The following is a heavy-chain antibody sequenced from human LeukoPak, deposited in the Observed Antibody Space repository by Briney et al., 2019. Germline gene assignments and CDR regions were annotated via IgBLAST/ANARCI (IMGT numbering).Heavy chain of an antibody. J-gene: IGHJ5*02. V-gene: IGHV4-59*12. D-gene: IGHD3-10*01. CDR3: ARVGSFVPKYNWFDP. Sequence: PSETLSLTCTVSGGSISSYYWSWIRQPPGKGLEWIGYIYYSGSTNYNPSLKSRVTISVDTSKNQFSLKLSSVTAADTAVYYCARVGSFVPKYNWFDPWGQGALVTVSS. CDR2: IYYSGST. CDR1: GGSISSYY.